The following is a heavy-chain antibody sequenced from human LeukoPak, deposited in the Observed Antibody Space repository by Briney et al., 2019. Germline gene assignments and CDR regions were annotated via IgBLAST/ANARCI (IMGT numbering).Heavy chain of an antibody. J-gene: IGHJ4*02. CDR2: IYHSEST. CDR1: GGSISSSNW. CDR3: ARQTKMYNYVLFDY. D-gene: IGHD1-1*01. Sequence: PSGTLSLTCAVSGGSISSSNWWTWVRQPPGKGLEWIGEIYHSESTNYNPSLKSRVTISVDKSNNQFSLKLTSVTAADTAVYYCARQTKMYNYVLFDYWGQGTLVTVSS. V-gene: IGHV4-4*02.